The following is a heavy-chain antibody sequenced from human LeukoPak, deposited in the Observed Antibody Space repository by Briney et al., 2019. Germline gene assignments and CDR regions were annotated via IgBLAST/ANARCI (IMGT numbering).Heavy chain of an antibody. CDR2: IWYDGSNK. Sequence: PGRSLRLSCAASGFTFSSYGMHWVRQAPGKGREWVAVIWYDGSNKYYADSVKGRFTISRDNSKNTLYLQMNSLRAEDTAVYYRARAVQLWLWHFDYWGQGTLVTVSS. D-gene: IGHD3-10*01. V-gene: IGHV3-33*01. J-gene: IGHJ4*02. CDR1: GFTFSSYG. CDR3: ARAVQLWLWHFDY.